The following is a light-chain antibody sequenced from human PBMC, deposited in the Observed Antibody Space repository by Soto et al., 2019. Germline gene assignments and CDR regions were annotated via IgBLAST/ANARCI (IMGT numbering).Light chain of an antibody. V-gene: IGKV3-20*01. Sequence: DMLLTQSPHLLCISPRERATLSRRASQSVSSYLAWYQQKPGQAPRLLIYDASSRATDTPDRFSGTGSATDFTLTISRLEPEDFAVYYCHQYYRTPRTFGQGTKVDI. CDR1: QSVSSY. CDR3: HQYYRTPRT. CDR2: DAS. J-gene: IGKJ1*01.